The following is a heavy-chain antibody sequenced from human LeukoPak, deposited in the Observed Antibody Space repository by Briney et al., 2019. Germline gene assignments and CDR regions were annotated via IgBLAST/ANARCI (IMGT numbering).Heavy chain of an antibody. Sequence: PGGSLRLSCAASGFTFSTFDMSWVRQAPGKGLQWVSTISGAGGTTLFADSVKGRFSISRDNSNNKVFLQMTSLRVEDTAVYYCAKASDFDISGFPIDVFDFWGQGLLVSVAS. V-gene: IGHV3-23*01. CDR2: ISGAGGTT. CDR1: GFTFSTFD. CDR3: AKASDFDISGFPIDVFDF. D-gene: IGHD3-22*01. J-gene: IGHJ4*02.